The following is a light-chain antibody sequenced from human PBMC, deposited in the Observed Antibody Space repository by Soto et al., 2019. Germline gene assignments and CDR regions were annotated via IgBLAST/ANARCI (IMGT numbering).Light chain of an antibody. V-gene: IGLV1-44*01. J-gene: IGLJ3*02. CDR1: SSNIGSTT. CDR3: AAWDDSLNGVV. Sequence: QSVLTQPPSASGTPGQRVTIACSGSSSNIGSTTVKWYQQLPGTAPKLLIYNNNQRPSGVPDRFSGSKSGTSASLAISGLQPEDEADYYCAAWDDSLNGVVFGGGTQLTVL. CDR2: NNN.